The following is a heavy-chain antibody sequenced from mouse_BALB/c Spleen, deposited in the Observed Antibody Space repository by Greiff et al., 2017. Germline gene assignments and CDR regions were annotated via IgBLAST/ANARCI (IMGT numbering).Heavy chain of an antibody. CDR2: ISYSGST. CDR3: ARLEYGKGDY. J-gene: IGHJ2*01. Sequence: DVKLQESGPGLVKPSQSLSLTCTVTGYSITSDYAWNWIRQFPGNKLEWMGYISYSGSTSYNPSLKSRISITRDTSKNQFFLQLNSVTTEDTATYYCARLEYGKGDYWGQGTTLTVSS. CDR1: GYSITSDYA. V-gene: IGHV3-2*02. D-gene: IGHD2-10*02.